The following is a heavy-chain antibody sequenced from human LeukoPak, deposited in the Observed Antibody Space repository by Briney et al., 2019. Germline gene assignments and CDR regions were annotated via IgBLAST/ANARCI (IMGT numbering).Heavy chain of an antibody. Sequence: GGSLRLSCAASGFTFSNYAMHWVRQAPGKGLEYVSAISSNGGSTYYANSVKGRFTISRDNSKNTLYLQMGSLRAEDMAVYYCARDWDCGGDCYSGFYYYMDVWGKGTTVTVSS. CDR3: ARDWDCGGDCYSGFYYYMDV. V-gene: IGHV3-64*01. D-gene: IGHD2-21*02. CDR2: ISSNGGST. J-gene: IGHJ6*03. CDR1: GFTFSNYA.